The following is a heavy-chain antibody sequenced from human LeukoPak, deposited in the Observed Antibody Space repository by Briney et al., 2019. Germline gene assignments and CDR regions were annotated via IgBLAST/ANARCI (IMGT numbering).Heavy chain of an antibody. CDR1: GGSFSGYS. D-gene: IGHD6-13*01. Sequence: SETLSLTCAVYGGSFSGYSWSWIRQPPGKGLEWIGYISHSGNTYYNPSLKSRVTISVDKSKNQFSLKLTSVTAADTAVYYCARYSSTWPYWYFDLWGRGTLVTVSS. CDR2: ISHSGNT. J-gene: IGHJ2*01. CDR3: ARYSSTWPYWYFDL. V-gene: IGHV4-30-2*01.